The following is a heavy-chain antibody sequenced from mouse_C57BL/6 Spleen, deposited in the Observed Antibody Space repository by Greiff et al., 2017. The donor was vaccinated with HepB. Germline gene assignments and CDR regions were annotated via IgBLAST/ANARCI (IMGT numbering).Heavy chain of an antibody. CDR2: INPSNGGT. D-gene: IGHD2-3*01. CDR3: ARQEGYDGYYFYAMDY. J-gene: IGHJ4*01. CDR1: GYTFTSYW. Sequence: QVHVKQPGTELVKPGASVKLSCKASGYTFTSYWMHWVKQRPGQGLEWIGNINPSNGGTNYNEKFKSKATLTVDKSSSTAYMQLSSLTSEDSAVYYCARQEGYDGYYFYAMDYWGQGTSVTVSS. V-gene: IGHV1-53*01.